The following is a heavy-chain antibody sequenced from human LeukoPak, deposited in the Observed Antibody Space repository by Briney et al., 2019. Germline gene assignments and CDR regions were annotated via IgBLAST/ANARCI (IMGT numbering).Heavy chain of an antibody. CDR1: GFSFKDYY. CDR3: AKADGAWQLRTSLDY. V-gene: IGHV3-11*01. CDR2: INVNGGAM. J-gene: IGHJ4*02. Sequence: GGSLRLSCAASGFSFKDYYFSWIRQAPGKGLEWVSFINVNGGAMYYADFVKGRFTISRDNAKSSLYLQMNSLRAEDTAVYYCAKADGAWQLRTSLDYWGQGTLVTVSS. D-gene: IGHD1-7*01.